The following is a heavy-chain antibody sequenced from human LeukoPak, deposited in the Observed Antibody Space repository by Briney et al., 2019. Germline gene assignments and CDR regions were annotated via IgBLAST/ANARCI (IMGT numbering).Heavy chain of an antibody. Sequence: SGTLSLTCTVSGGSISSYYWSWIRQPPGKGLEWIGYIYYSGSTNYNPSLKSRITISVDTSKNQFSLKMSSVTAADTAVYYCARGTHTVTDFNYWGQGTLVTVSS. CDR3: ARGTHTVTDFNY. J-gene: IGHJ4*02. CDR1: GGSISSYY. D-gene: IGHD4-11*01. V-gene: IGHV4-59*01. CDR2: IYYSGST.